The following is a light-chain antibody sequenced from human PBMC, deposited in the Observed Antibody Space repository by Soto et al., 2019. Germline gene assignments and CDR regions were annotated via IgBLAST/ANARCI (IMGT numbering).Light chain of an antibody. CDR2: GGS. CDR1: QSVSSSY. V-gene: IGKV3-20*01. Sequence: EIVLTQSPGTLSLSPGERATLSCRASQSVSSSYLAWYQQKPGQAPRLIIYGGSSRATGIPDRFSGSGSGTDFTLTISRLEPADFAVYYWQPYGSSPLYTFGQGTKLEIK. CDR3: QPYGSSPLYT. J-gene: IGKJ2*01.